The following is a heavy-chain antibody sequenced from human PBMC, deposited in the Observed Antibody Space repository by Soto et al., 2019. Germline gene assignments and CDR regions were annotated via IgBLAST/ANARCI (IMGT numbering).Heavy chain of an antibody. CDR1: GYTFTIYW. CDR3: ARPANTVADHFDL. Sequence: GESLKISCQVSGYTFTIYWIGWVRQMPGKGLEWMGIIYPSDSDTRYSPSFRGQVTISADQSINTAYLQWDSLKASDTAIYYCARPANTVADHFDLWGQGTPVTSPQ. J-gene: IGHJ4*02. CDR2: IYPSDSDT. V-gene: IGHV5-51*01. D-gene: IGHD4-17*01.